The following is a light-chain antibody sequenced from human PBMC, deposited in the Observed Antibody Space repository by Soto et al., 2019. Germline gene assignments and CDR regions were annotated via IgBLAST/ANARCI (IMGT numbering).Light chain of an antibody. V-gene: IGKV1-39*01. J-gene: IGKJ4*01. CDR1: QSISSY. Sequence: DIQMTQSPSSLSASVGDRVTITCRASQSISSYLNWYQQKPGKAPKLLIYAASSLHSGVPSRFSGSGSGTDFTLTISSLQPEDFATYYGQQSYSTPITCGGGPKVESK. CDR2: AAS. CDR3: QQSYSTPIT.